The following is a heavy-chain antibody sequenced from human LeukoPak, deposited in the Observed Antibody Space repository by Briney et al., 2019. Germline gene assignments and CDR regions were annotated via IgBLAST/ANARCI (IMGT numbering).Heavy chain of an antibody. CDR2: ISGSGGST. J-gene: IGHJ4*02. D-gene: IGHD2-2*02. Sequence: GGSLRLSCAASGLTFSIYAMSWVRQAPGKGLEWVSAISGSGGSTYYADSVKGRFTISRDNSKNTLYLQMNSLRAEDTAVYYCAKDRGYTYYFDYWGQGTLVTVSS. CDR1: GLTFSIYA. V-gene: IGHV3-23*01. CDR3: AKDRGYTYYFDY.